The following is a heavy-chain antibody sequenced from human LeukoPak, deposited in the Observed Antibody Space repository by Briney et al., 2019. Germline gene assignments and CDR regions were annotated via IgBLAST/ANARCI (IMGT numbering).Heavy chain of an antibody. CDR3: ARLYDFWSGPNDY. CDR1: GYTFTGYY. V-gene: IGHV1-2*02. J-gene: IGHJ4*02. D-gene: IGHD3-3*01. Sequence: GASVKVSCKASGYTFTGYYMHWVRQAPGQGLEWMGWINPNSDGTNYAQKFQGRVTMTRDTSISTAYMELSRLRSDDTAVYYCARLYDFWSGPNDYWGQGTLVTVSS. CDR2: INPNSDGT.